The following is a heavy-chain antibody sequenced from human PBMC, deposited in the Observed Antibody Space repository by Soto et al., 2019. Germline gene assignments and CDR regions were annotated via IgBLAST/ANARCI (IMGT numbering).Heavy chain of an antibody. CDR3: AREEVGGFGELWYAFDI. J-gene: IGHJ3*02. CDR1: GFTFSSYS. CDR2: ISSSSSTI. D-gene: IGHD3-10*01. Sequence: GGSLRLSCAASGFTFSSYSMNWVRQAPGKGLEWVSYISSSSSTIYYADSVKGRFTISRDNAKNSLYLQMNSLRAEDTAVYYCAREEVGGFGELWYAFDIWGQGTMVTVSS. V-gene: IGHV3-48*01.